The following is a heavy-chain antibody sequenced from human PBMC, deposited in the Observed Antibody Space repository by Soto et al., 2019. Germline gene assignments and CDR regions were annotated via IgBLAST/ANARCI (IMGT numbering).Heavy chain of an antibody. V-gene: IGHV4-39*01. CDR1: GGSISSRSSY. D-gene: IGHD3-3*01. CDR3: AKTGFWSDYRVADY. CDR2: INYSGST. Sequence: QLQLQESGPGLVKPSETLSLTCTVSGGSISSRSSYWGWIRQPPGKGLEWIGSINYSGSTYYNPSLNSRITISVDTSKNQFSLKLSSVAAADTAVYFCAKTGFWSDYRVADYWGQGPLVTVSS. J-gene: IGHJ4*02.